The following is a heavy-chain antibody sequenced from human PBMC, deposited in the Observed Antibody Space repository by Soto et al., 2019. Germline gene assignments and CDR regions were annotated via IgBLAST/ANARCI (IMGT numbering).Heavy chain of an antibody. J-gene: IGHJ4*02. CDR1: GFTFSSYA. CDR3: AGYSSSRRLDY. Sequence: SLRLSCAASGFTFSSYAMHWVRQAPGKGLEWVAVISYDGSNKYYADSVKGRFTISRDNSKNTLYLQMNSLRAEDTAVYYCAGYSSSRRLDYWGQGTLVTVSS. CDR2: ISYDGSNK. D-gene: IGHD6-6*01. V-gene: IGHV3-30-3*01.